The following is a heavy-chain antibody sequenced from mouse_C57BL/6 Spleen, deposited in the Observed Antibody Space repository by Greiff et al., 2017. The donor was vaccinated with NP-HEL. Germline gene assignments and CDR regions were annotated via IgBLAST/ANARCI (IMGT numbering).Heavy chain of an antibody. D-gene: IGHD2-4*01. CDR3: TRDRGYYDYDGFAY. CDR2: ISSGGDYI. V-gene: IGHV5-9-1*02. J-gene: IGHJ3*01. CDR1: GFTFSSYA. Sequence: DVQLVESGEGLVKPGGSLKLSCAASGFTFSSYAMSWVRQTPEKRLEWVAYISSGGDYIYYADTVKGRFTISRDNARNTLYLQMSSLKSEDTAMYYCTRDRGYYDYDGFAYWGQGTLVTVSA.